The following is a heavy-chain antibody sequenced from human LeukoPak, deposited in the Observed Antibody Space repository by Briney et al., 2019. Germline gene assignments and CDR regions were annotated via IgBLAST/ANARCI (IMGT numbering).Heavy chain of an antibody. CDR1: GGSISSSSYY. V-gene: IGHV4-39*07. D-gene: IGHD5-18*01. CDR3: ARRITDSYGYAFDI. CDR2: IYRSGST. Sequence: PSETLSLTCAVSGGSISSSSYYWGWIRQPPGKGLEWIGEIYRSGSTNYNPSLKSRVTISVDKSKNQFSLKLSSVTAADTAVYYCARRITDSYGYAFDIWGQGTMVTVSS. J-gene: IGHJ3*02.